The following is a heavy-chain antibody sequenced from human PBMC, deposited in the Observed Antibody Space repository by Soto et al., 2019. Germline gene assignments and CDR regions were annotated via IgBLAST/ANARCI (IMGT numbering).Heavy chain of an antibody. CDR2: INTYIGNT. CDR1: GYTFTTYG. Sequence: GASVKVSCKASGYTFTTYGISWVRQAPGQGLERMGWINTYIGNTNYAQRLQGRVTVTADTSTSTAYMELRSLRSDDTAVYYCARYSGSSLYGFDIWGQGTTVTVSS. D-gene: IGHD1-26*01. CDR3: ARYSGSSLYGFDI. J-gene: IGHJ3*02. V-gene: IGHV1-18*04.